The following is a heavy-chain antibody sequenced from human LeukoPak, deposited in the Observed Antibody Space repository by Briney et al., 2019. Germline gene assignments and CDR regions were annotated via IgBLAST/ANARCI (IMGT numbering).Heavy chain of an antibody. V-gene: IGHV1-69*01. CDR1: GGTFSSYA. CDR3: ASSPVTMVRGVTLYYFDY. CDR2: IIPIFGTA. D-gene: IGHD3-10*01. J-gene: IGHJ4*02. Sequence: SVKVSYKASGGTFSSYAISWVRQAPGQGLEWMGGIIPIFGTANYAQKFQGRVTITADESTSTAYMELSSLRSEDTAVYYYASSPVTMVRGVTLYYFDYWGQGTLVTVSS.